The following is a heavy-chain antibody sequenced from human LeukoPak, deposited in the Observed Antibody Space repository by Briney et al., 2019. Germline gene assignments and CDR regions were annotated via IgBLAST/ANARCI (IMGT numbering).Heavy chain of an antibody. CDR3: ARVPGDYGLDY. Sequence: SETLSLTCTVSGGSISSYYWSWIRQPPGKGLEWIGYIYYSGSTNYDPSLKSRVTISVDTSKNQFSLKLSSVTAADTAVYYCARVPGDYGLDYWGQGTLVTVSS. CDR2: IYYSGST. J-gene: IGHJ4*02. V-gene: IGHV4-59*01. CDR1: GGSISSYY. D-gene: IGHD4-17*01.